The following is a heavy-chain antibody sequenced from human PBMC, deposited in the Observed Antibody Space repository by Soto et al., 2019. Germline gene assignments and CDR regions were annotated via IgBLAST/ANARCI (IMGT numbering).Heavy chain of an antibody. CDR2: TYYRSNWRH. Sequence: QVHLQQSGPGLVKPSQTLSLTCAISGDSVSSNTAAWNWIRSPPSRGLEWLGRTYYRSNWRHDYAVSVKSRITVSPDTAKIHFSLQLNSVTPADTAVYYCARGVAGSGFDLWGQGTLVTVSS. J-gene: IGHJ4*02. D-gene: IGHD6-19*01. V-gene: IGHV6-1*01. CDR1: GDSVSSNTAA. CDR3: ARGVAGSGFDL.